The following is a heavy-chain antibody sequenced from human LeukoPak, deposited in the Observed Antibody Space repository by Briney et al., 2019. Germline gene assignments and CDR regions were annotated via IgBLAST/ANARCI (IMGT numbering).Heavy chain of an antibody. D-gene: IGHD2-2*02. V-gene: IGHV4-34*01. J-gene: IGHJ4*02. Sequence: SLTXXXXGGSXSGYYWNWIRQPPGKGLGWIGEINHSGSTNYNPSLKSRVTISVDTSKNQFSLKLSSVTAADTAVYYCARESVQYCSSTSCYTRGGIDYWGQGTLVTVSS. CDR3: ARESVQYCSSTSCYTRGGIDY. CDR1: GGSXSGYY. CDR2: INHSGST.